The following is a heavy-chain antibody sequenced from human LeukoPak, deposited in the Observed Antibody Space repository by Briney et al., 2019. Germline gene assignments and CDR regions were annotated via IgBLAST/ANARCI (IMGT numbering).Heavy chain of an antibody. CDR2: INHRGST. CDR3: ARWSSSGWYYFDY. J-gene: IGHJ4*02. CDR1: GGSFSGYY. D-gene: IGHD6-19*01. V-gene: IGHV4-34*01. Sequence: SETLSLTCAVYGGSFSGYYWSWIRQSPGKGLEWIGEINHRGSTNYNPSLRSRVTISVDTSKNQFSLKLSSVTAADTAVYYCARWSSSGWYYFDYWGQGTLVTVSS.